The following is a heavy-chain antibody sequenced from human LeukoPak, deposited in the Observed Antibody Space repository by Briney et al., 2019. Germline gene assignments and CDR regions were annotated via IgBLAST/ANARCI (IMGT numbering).Heavy chain of an antibody. D-gene: IGHD3-22*01. CDR3: ARVKTGNYYDSSGYYY. CDR1: GGTFSSYA. Sequence: SVKVSCKASGGTFSSYAISWVRQAPGQGLEWMGRIIPIFGISNYAQKFQGRVTITADKSTSTAYMELSSLRSEDTAVYYCARVKTGNYYDSSGYYYWGQGTLVTVSS. CDR2: IIPIFGIS. J-gene: IGHJ4*02. V-gene: IGHV1-69*04.